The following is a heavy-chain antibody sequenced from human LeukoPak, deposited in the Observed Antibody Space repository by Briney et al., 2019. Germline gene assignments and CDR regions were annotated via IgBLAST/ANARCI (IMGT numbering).Heavy chain of an antibody. CDR2: IFHSGTT. CDR1: GDSVSNSHYY. CDR3: ASERWSRRSYFDY. V-gene: IGHV4-39*07. D-gene: IGHD5-24*01. Sequence: SETLSLTCSVSGDSVSNSHYYWAWIRQPPGKGLEWIGTIFHSGTTYYSPSLAGRVTISVDTSMTQFSLRLSSLTAADTAVYYCASERWSRRSYFDYWGQGILVTVSS. J-gene: IGHJ4*02.